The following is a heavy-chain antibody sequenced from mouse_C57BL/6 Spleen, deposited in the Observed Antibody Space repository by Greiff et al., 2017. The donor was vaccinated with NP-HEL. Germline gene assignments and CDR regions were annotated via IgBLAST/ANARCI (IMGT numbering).Heavy chain of an antibody. Sequence: EVQRVESGAELVRPGASVKLSCTASGFNIKDDYMHWVKQRPEQGLEWIGWIDPENGDTEYASKLQGKATITADKSSSTAYMELRSLTSEDSAVYYCTRSEWNYWGQGTTLTVSS. CDR3: TRSEWNY. CDR1: GFNIKDDY. CDR2: IDPENGDT. J-gene: IGHJ2*01. D-gene: IGHD1-3*01. V-gene: IGHV14-4*01.